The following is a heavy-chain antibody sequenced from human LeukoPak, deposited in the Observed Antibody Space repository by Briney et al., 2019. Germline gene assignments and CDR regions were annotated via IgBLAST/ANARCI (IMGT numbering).Heavy chain of an antibody. D-gene: IGHD3-10*01. Sequence: SETLSLTCTVSGYSISSGYYWGWIRQPPGKGLEWIGSIYYSGSTHYNPSLKSRVTISVDTSKNQFSLKLSSVTAADTAVYYCARGFEGTFGELLQNYYYMDVWGKGTTVTVSS. J-gene: IGHJ6*03. CDR3: ARGFEGTFGELLQNYYYMDV. CDR2: IYYSGST. V-gene: IGHV4-38-2*02. CDR1: GYSISSGYY.